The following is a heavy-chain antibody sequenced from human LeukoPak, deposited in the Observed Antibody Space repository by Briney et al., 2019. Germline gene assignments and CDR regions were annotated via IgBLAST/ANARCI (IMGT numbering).Heavy chain of an antibody. CDR1: GLSFSTSW. J-gene: IGHJ4*02. V-gene: IGHV3-7*01. D-gene: IGHD2/OR15-2a*01. CDR2: INPDESEK. Sequence: GGSLRLSCAVSGLSFSTSWMDWVRQAPGKGLEWVASINPDESEKYSAGSVKGRFTISRDNAKNTVYLQMNSLRAEDTAVYYCVSFYETYWGRGTLVTVSS. CDR3: VSFYETY.